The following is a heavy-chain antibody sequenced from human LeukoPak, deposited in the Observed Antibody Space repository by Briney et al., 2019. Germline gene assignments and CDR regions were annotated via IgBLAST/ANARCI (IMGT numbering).Heavy chain of an antibody. CDR1: GGSISSYY. J-gene: IGHJ4*02. CDR3: ASYSYYYDSSGYFDY. D-gene: IGHD3-22*01. CDR2: IYYSGST. Sequence: NPSETLSLTCTVSGGSISSYYWSWNRQPPGKGLEWIGYIYYSGSTNYNPSLKSRVTISVDTSKNQFSLKLSSVTAADTAVYYCASYSYYYDSSGYFDYWGQGTLVTVSS. V-gene: IGHV4-59*01.